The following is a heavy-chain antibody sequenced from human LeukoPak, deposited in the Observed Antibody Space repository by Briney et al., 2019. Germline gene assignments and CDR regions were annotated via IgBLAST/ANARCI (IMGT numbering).Heavy chain of an antibody. CDR3: ATHSSSSNLFES. CDR2: ISYTGNT. V-gene: IGHV4-61*03. J-gene: IGHJ4*02. CDR1: GGSVSSGTYY. D-gene: IGHD6-6*01. Sequence: SETLSLTCTVSGGSVSSGTYYWSWIRQPPGTGLEWIGYISYTGNTNYNPSLKSRVTISVDTSNNHFSLKLSSVTAADTAVYYCATHSSSSNLFESWGQGTLVTVSS.